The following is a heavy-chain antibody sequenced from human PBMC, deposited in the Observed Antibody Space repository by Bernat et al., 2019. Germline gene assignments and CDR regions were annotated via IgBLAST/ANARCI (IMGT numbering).Heavy chain of an antibody. D-gene: IGHD6-13*01. CDR3: ARGDIAAAGSRSYYYYMDV. CDR1: GFTFSSYG. V-gene: IGHV3-33*01. J-gene: IGHJ6*03. Sequence: VQLVESGGGVVQPGRSLRLSCAASGFTFSSYGMHWVRQAPGKGLEWVAVIWYDGSNKYYADSVKGRFTISRDNSKNTLYLQMNSLRAEDTAVYYCARGDIAAAGSRSYYYYMDVWGKGTTVTVSS. CDR2: IWYDGSNK.